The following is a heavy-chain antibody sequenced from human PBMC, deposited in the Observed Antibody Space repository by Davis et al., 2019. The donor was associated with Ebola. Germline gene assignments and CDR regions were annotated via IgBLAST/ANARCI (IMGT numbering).Heavy chain of an antibody. CDR3: ARLTGSCSGGTCYP. V-gene: IGHV4-39*01. CDR1: GDSISSSSYS. Sequence: MPSETLSLTCTVSGDSISSSSYSWGWIRQPPGKGLEWIANIYFSGSTNYNPSLKSRVTIAIDTSKNQFSLKLSSVTAADTAVYYCARLTGSCSGGTCYPWGQGTLVTVSS. CDR2: IYFSGST. J-gene: IGHJ5*02. D-gene: IGHD2-15*01.